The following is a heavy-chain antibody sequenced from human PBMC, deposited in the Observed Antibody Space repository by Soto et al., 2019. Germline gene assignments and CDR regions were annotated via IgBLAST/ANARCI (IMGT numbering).Heavy chain of an antibody. CDR3: ARIGTMLTTNWYFDL. CDR1: GYTFTSYY. V-gene: IGHV1-46*01. D-gene: IGHD4-17*01. J-gene: IGHJ2*01. CDR2: INPSAGST. Sequence: QVQLVQSGAEVKKPGASVEVSCKASGYTFTSYYIHWVRQAPGQGLEWMGIINPSAGSTTYAQKFQGRVTMTWDTSTSTVYMELSSLSSEDTAVYYCARIGTMLTTNWYFDLWGRGTLVTVSS.